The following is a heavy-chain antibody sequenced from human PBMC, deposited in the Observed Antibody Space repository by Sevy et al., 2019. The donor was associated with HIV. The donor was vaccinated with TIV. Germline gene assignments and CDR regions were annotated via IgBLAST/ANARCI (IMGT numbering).Heavy chain of an antibody. J-gene: IGHJ4*02. D-gene: IGHD5-12*01. CDR2: IYYSGST. CDR3: ATTAGWYRDSGYDYYY. CDR1: GGSVSSGSYY. Sequence: SETLSLTCTVSGGSVSSGSYYWSWIRQPPGKGLEWIGYIYYSGSTNYNPSLKSRVTISVDTSKNQFSLKLSSVTAADTAVYYCATTAGWYRDSGYDYYYWGQRTLVTVSS. V-gene: IGHV4-61*01.